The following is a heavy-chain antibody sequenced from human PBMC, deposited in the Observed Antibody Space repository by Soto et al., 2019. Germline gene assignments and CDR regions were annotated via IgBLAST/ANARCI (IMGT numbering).Heavy chain of an antibody. D-gene: IGHD5-12*01. J-gene: IGHJ3*02. CDR2: IVVGSGNT. Sequence: ASVKVSCKASGFTFTRSAVQWVRQARGQRLEWIGWIVVGSGNTNYAQKFQERVTITRDMSTSTAYMELSSLRSEDTAVYYCAAPGLSYSGYDIDAFDIWGQGTMVTVSS. CDR1: GFTFTRSA. CDR3: AAPGLSYSGYDIDAFDI. V-gene: IGHV1-58*01.